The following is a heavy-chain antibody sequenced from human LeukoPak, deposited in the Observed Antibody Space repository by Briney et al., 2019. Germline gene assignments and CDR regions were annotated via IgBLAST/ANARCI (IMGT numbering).Heavy chain of an antibody. J-gene: IGHJ4*02. V-gene: IGHV1-24*01. CDR2: IIPIFGTA. D-gene: IGHD5-18*01. Sequence: ASVKVSCTVSGYTLTELSMHWVRQAPGKGLEWMGGIIPIFGTANYAQKFQGRVTITRDTSASTAYMELSSLRSEDTAVYYCARDSGYSYGFNFDYWGQGTLVTVSS. CDR3: ARDSGYSYGFNFDY. CDR1: GYTLTELS.